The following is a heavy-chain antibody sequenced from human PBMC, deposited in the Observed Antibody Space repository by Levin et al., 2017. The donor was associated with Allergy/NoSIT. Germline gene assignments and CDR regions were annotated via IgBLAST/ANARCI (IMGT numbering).Heavy chain of an antibody. CDR2: ISYDGSNK. J-gene: IGHJ3*02. Sequence: GGSLRLSCAASGFTFSSYGMHWVRQAPGKGLEWVAVISYDGSNKYYADSVKGRFTISRDNSKNTLYLQMNSLRAEDTAVYYCAKDQVLRYLEDAFDIWGQGTMVTVSS. CDR3: AKDQVLRYLEDAFDI. V-gene: IGHV3-30*18. D-gene: IGHD3-3*01. CDR1: GFTFSSYG.